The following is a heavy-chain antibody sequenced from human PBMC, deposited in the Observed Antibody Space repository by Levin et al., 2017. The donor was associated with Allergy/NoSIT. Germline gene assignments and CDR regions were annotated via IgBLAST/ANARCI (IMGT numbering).Heavy chain of an antibody. CDR3: TTTYCRGGACYWGYGMDV. J-gene: IGHJ6*02. CDR2: TRDKASNYAT. D-gene: IGHD2-15*01. Sequence: GASVKVSCAASGFTFSEYYMDWVRQAPGKGLEWVGRTRDKASNYATQYAASVKGRFTISRDESKNSLYLQMNGLKTEDTALYYCTTTYCRGGACYWGYGMDVWGQGTTVTVSS. CDR1: GFTFSEYY. V-gene: IGHV3-72*01.